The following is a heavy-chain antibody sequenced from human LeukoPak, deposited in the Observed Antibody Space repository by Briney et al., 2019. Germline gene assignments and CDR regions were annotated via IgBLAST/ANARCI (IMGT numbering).Heavy chain of an antibody. D-gene: IGHD1-26*01. V-gene: IGHV1-18*01. CDR1: GHTFTSYG. CDR2: ISAYNGNT. Sequence: ASVKVSCKASGHTFTSYGFSWVRQAPGQGLEWMGWISAYNGNTNYAQKLQGRVTMTTDTSTSTAYMELRSLRSDDTAVYYCARIFMGATTSLWYSDLWGRGTLVTVSS. CDR3: ARIFMGATTSLWYSDL. J-gene: IGHJ2*01.